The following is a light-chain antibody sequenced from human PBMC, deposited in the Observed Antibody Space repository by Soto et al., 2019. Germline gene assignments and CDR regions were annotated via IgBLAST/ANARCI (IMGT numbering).Light chain of an antibody. CDR3: QQYNDWPLT. CDR2: GAF. Sequence: EIVMTQSQVTLSVSPGERATLSCRASPIINSNLAWYQQKPGQAPSLLIYGAFTRATGIPARFSGTGSGTEFTLTISSLQAEDLALYYCQQYNDWPLTFGQGTKVDI. J-gene: IGKJ1*01. V-gene: IGKV3-15*01. CDR1: PIINSN.